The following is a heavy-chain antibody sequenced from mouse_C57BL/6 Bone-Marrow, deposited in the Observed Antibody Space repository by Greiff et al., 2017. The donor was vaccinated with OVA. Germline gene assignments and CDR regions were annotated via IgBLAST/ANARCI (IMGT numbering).Heavy chain of an antibody. D-gene: IGHD1-1*01. J-gene: IGHJ3*01. CDR1: GFTITDYY. Sequence: EVHLVESGAELVKPGASVKLSCTASGFTITDYYMHWVKQRTEQGLEWIGGIDPEDGETKYDPKFQGKATLTADTSSTTAYLQLSSLTSEDTAVYYCARDLSTGVAVFAYWGQGTLVTVSA. CDR3: ARDLSTGVAVFAY. V-gene: IGHV14-2*01. CDR2: IDPEDGET.